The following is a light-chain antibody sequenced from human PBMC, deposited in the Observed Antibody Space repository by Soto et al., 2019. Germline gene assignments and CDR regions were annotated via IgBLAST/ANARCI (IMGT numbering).Light chain of an antibody. V-gene: IGLV1-47*01. CDR1: SSDIGNNY. Sequence: QSVLTQPPSASGTPGQRVTISCSGSSSDIGNNYVYWYQQFPGTAPKLLISRNNQRPSEVPDRFSGSKSGTSASLAISGLRSEDEADYYCAAWGNSLSGVVFGGGTKLTVL. CDR3: AAWGNSLSGVV. J-gene: IGLJ2*01. CDR2: RNN.